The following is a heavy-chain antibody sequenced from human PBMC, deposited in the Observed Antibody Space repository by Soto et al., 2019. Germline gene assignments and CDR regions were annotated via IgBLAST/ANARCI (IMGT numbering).Heavy chain of an antibody. D-gene: IGHD3-22*01. CDR3: STRAYDTNGYYRFDP. Sequence: KASETLSLTCAVSGGSFSGHSWTWIRQSPGKGLEWIGDINHSGSVNYSPSLKSRVTISLDTSKNQFSLTLSAVTAADTAMYYCSTRAYDTNGYYRFDPWGQGTLVTVS. J-gene: IGHJ5*01. CDR2: INHSGSV. CDR1: GGSFSGHS. V-gene: IGHV4-34*01.